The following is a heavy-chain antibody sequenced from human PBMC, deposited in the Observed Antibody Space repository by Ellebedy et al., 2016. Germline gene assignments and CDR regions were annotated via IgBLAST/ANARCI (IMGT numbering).Heavy chain of an antibody. Sequence: GESLKISCAASGFTFSGYWMTYYRQAPGKGLEWVANIKGDGSEKSYVDSVKGRFTISSDNAKNSLYLDMTSLRADDTGLYYCARDLRAGYGNLDSWGQGTLVTVSS. J-gene: IGHJ4*02. V-gene: IGHV3-7*01. CDR1: GFTFSGYW. CDR3: ARDLRAGYGNLDS. D-gene: IGHD5-12*01. CDR2: IKGDGSEK.